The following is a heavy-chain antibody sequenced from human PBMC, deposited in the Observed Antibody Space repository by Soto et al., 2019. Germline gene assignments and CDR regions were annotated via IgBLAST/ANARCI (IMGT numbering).Heavy chain of an antibody. J-gene: IGHJ4*02. CDR1: GFTFGNYW. D-gene: IGHD5-18*01. V-gene: IGHV3-7*05. CDR2: IKPDGGEQ. Sequence: EVQLVESGGGLVQPGGSLRLSCEASGFTFGNYWMNWVRQTPGKGLEWVANIKPDGGEQYYVDSVKGRFTISRDNAKASLYLQMSSLRGYDTAVYYCARCHSNACDYCGQGTLVTVSS. CDR3: ARCHSNACDY.